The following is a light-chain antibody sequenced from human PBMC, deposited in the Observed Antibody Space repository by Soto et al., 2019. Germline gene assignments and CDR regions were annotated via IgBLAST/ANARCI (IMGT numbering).Light chain of an antibody. V-gene: IGKV3-15*01. CDR2: GAS. J-gene: IGKJ2*01. CDR1: QSISSN. Sequence: EIVMTQSPATLSVSPGERATLSCRASQSISSNLAWYQQKPGQAPRLLIYGASARATGIPARFTGSGSGIEFTLTISSLQSEDFAVYYCQQYNDWPPRYTFGQGTNLEIK. CDR3: QQYNDWPPRYT.